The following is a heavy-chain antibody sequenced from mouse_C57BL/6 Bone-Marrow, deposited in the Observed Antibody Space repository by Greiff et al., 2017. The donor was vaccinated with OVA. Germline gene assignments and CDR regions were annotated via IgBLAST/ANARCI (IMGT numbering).Heavy chain of an antibody. CDR1: GYSITSGYY. CDR3: AREGEYYGSRGWFAY. V-gene: IGHV3-6*01. J-gene: IGHJ3*01. CDR2: ISYDGSN. Sequence: EVKLQESGPGLVKPSQSLSLTCSVTGYSITSGYYWNWIRQFPGNKLEWMGYISYDGSNNYNPSLKNRISITRDTSKNQFFLKLNSVTTEDTATYYWAREGEYYGSRGWFAYWGQGTLVTVSA. D-gene: IGHD1-1*01.